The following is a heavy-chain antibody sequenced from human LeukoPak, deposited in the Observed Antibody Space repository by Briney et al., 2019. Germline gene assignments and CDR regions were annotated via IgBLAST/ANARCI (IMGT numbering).Heavy chain of an antibody. J-gene: IGHJ4*02. V-gene: IGHV4-59*01. CDR3: ARDPSYHGGYFDY. Sequence: SETLSLTCTVSGGSINSYYWSWIRQPPGKGLEWIGYIYYSGSTNYNPSLKSQVTISVDTSKNQFSLKLSSVTAADTAVYYCARDPSYHGGYFDYWGQGALGTASS. CDR1: GGSINSYY. CDR2: IYYSGST. D-gene: IGHD2-2*01.